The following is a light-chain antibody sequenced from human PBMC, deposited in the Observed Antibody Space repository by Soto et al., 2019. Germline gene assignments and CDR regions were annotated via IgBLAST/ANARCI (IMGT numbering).Light chain of an antibody. CDR3: SSYTRSSTRI. Sequence: QSALTQPASVSGSPGQSITISCTGTSSDVGGYNYVSWYQQHPEKAPKLLIYEVSSRPSGVSNPFSGSKSGNTASLTISDLQAEDEADYYCSSYTRSSTRIFGGGTKLTVL. J-gene: IGLJ2*01. CDR1: SSDVGGYNY. CDR2: EVS. V-gene: IGLV2-14*03.